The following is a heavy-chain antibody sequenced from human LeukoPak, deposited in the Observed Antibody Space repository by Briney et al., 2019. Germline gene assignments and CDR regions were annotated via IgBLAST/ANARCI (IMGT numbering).Heavy chain of an antibody. V-gene: IGHV1-8*01. D-gene: IGHD1-26*01. CDR1: GYTFTSYD. Sequence: ASVKVSCKASGYTFTSYDINWVRQATGQGLEWMGWMNPNSGNTGYAQKFQGRVTMTRNTSISTAYMELSSLRSEDTAVYYCASRSGRAAKQTHDYWGQGTLVTVSS. CDR3: ASRSGRAAKQTHDY. J-gene: IGHJ4*02. CDR2: MNPNSGNT.